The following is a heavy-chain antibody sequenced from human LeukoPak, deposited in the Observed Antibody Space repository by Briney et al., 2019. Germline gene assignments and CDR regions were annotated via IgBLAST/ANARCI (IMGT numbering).Heavy chain of an antibody. V-gene: IGHV1-18*01. D-gene: IGHD2-21*02. Sequence: ASVKVSCKASGYTFTSYGISWVRQAPGQGLEWMGWISAYNGNTNYAQKLQGRVTMTTAKSTSTAYMELRSLTSDDPPVYYCARDTTYCGGACHHTPDYWAQGPLVPVPS. J-gene: IGHJ4*02. CDR3: ARDTTYCGGACHHTPDY. CDR1: GYTFTSYG. CDR2: ISAYNGNT.